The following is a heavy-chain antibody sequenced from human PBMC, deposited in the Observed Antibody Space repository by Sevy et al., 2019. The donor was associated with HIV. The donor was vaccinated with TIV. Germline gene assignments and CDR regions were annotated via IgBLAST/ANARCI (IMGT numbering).Heavy chain of an antibody. CDR2: INPSGGST. CDR1: GYTFTSYY. V-gene: IGHV1-46*03. J-gene: IGHJ4*02. D-gene: IGHD2-2*01. CDR3: ARGEVVVVVPATPPDY. Sequence: ASVKVSCKASGYTFTSYYMHWVRQAPGQGLEWMGIINPSGGSTSYAQTFQGRVTMTRDTSTSTVYMELSNLRSEDTAVYYCARGEVVVVVPATPPDYWGQGTLVTVSS.